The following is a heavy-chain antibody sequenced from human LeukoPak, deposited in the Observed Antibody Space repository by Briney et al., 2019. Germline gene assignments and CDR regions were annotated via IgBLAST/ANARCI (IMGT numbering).Heavy chain of an antibody. Sequence: GASVKVSCKPSGYTFTSYGISWVRQAPGQGLEWMGWIIAYNGNTNYAPKLQGRVTMTTDTSTSTAYMELSRLRSDDTAVYYCARESIVVVPAALASWDWFDPWGQGTLVTVSS. V-gene: IGHV1-18*01. CDR1: GYTFTSYG. CDR2: IIAYNGNT. CDR3: ARESIVVVPAALASWDWFDP. D-gene: IGHD2-2*01. J-gene: IGHJ5*02.